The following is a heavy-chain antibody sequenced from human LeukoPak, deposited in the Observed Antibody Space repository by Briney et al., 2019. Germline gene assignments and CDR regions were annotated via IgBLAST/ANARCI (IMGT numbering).Heavy chain of an antibody. Sequence: GGSLRLSCAASGFTFSDYYMSWIRQAPGKGLEWVSYISSSSYTNYADSVKGRFTISRDNAKNSLYPQMNSLRAEDTAVYCCARDKDIVVVPAAYGMDVWGKGTTVTVSS. CDR2: ISSSSYT. D-gene: IGHD2-2*01. CDR3: ARDKDIVVVPAAYGMDV. J-gene: IGHJ6*04. V-gene: IGHV3-11*06. CDR1: GFTFSDYY.